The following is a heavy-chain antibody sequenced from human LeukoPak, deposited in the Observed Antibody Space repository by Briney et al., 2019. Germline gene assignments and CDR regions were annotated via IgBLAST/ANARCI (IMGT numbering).Heavy chain of an antibody. CDR3: ARRGYSNGPDY. CDR2: IHHSEST. CDR1: GGSITINNW. D-gene: IGHD5-18*01. Sequence: SETLSLTCVVSGGSITINNWWSWVRQPPGEGLEWVGEIHHSESTNYNPSLKSRVTIYVDTSKNQFSLKLSSVTAADTAVYYCARRGYSNGPDYWGQGTLVTVFS. V-gene: IGHV4-4*02. J-gene: IGHJ4*02.